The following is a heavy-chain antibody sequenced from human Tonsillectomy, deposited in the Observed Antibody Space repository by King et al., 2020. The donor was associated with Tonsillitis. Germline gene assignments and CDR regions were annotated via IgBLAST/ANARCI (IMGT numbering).Heavy chain of an antibody. CDR2: IYFSGST. V-gene: IGHV4-39*01. CDR3: ARHGKRLNYYDNSGYYYDY. D-gene: IGHD3-22*01. CDR1: GGSISSSSYY. J-gene: IGHJ4*02. Sequence: LQLQESGPGLVKPSETLSLTCTVSGGSISSSSYYWAWIRQPPGQGLEWIGSIYFSGSTYYNPSLKSRVTISVDTSKNQFSLKLSSVTAADTAVYYCARHGKRLNYYDNSGYYYDYWGQGTLVTVSS.